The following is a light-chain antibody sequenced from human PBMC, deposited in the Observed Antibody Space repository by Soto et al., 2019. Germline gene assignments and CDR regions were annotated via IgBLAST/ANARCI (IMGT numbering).Light chain of an antibody. CDR1: QSVGNN. CDR3: QQANFFPLT. V-gene: IGKV3-15*01. CDR2: GAS. J-gene: IGKJ4*01. Sequence: DTVMTQSPATLSVSPGERASLSCGASQSVGNNLAWYRQKPGKAPRLLVYGASTSATGVPARFSGRGSGTHFTLTISSLQPEDFATYCWQQANFFPLTFGGGTKVDIK.